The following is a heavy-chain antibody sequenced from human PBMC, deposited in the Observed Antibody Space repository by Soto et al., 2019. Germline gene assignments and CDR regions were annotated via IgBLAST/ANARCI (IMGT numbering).Heavy chain of an antibody. V-gene: IGHV1-8*01. D-gene: IGHD3-16*01. Sequence: ASVKVSCKASGYTFTSYDINWVRQATGQGLEWMGWMNPNSGNTGYAQKFQGRVTMTRNTSISTAYMELSSLSSEDTAVYYCAIGARMITFGGVLSLYYYYMDVWGKGTTVTVSS. CDR2: MNPNSGNT. CDR3: AIGARMITFGGVLSLYYYYMDV. J-gene: IGHJ6*03. CDR1: GYTFTSYD.